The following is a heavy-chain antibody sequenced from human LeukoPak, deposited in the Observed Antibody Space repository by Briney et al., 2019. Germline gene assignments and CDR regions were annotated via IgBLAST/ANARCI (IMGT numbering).Heavy chain of an antibody. CDR1: GGSISSSSYY. J-gene: IGHJ4*02. CDR2: IYYSGST. Sequence: KPSETLSLTCTVSGGSISSSSYYWGWIRQPPGKGLEWIGSIYYSGSTYYNPSLKSRVTISVDTSKNQFSLKLGSVTAADTAVYYCARVYDYVWGSYRLFDYWGQGTLVTVSS. V-gene: IGHV4-39*07. D-gene: IGHD3-16*02. CDR3: ARVYDYVWGSYRLFDY.